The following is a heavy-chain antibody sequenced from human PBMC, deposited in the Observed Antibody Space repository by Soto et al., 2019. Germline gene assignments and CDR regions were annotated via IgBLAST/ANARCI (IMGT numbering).Heavy chain of an antibody. CDR3: ARQGVLLYFHWLLYPDAFDI. Sequence: GQSLKISCKGSGYSFTSYWIGWVRQMPGKGLEWMGIIYHGDSDTRYSPSFQGQVTISADKSISTAYLQWSSLKASDTAMYYCARQGVLLYFHWLLYPDAFDIWGQGTMVTVSS. CDR2: IYHGDSDT. J-gene: IGHJ3*02. V-gene: IGHV5-51*01. D-gene: IGHD3-9*01. CDR1: GYSFTSYW.